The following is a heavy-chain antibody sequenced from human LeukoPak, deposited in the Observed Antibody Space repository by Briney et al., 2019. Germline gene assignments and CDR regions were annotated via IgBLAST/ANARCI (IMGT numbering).Heavy chain of an antibody. D-gene: IGHD1-26*01. CDR3: ARSGWELTYYYYMDV. V-gene: IGHV3-48*03. J-gene: IGHJ6*03. CDR2: ISSSGSTI. Sequence: GGSLRLSCAASGFTFSSYEMNWVRQAPGKGLEWVSYISSSGSTIYYADSVKGRFTISRDNAKNSLYLQMNSLRAEDTAVYYCARSGWELTYYYYMDVWGKGTTVTVSS. CDR1: GFTFSSYE.